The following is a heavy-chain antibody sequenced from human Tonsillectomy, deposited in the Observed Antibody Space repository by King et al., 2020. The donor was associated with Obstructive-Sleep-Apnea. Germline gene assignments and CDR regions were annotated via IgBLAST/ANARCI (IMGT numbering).Heavy chain of an antibody. CDR2: IYYSGST. D-gene: IGHD3-22*01. CDR3: ARSSTYYYDSSGLDP. Sequence: QLQESGPGLVKPSETLSLTCIVSGGSISSYYWSWIRQPPGKGLEWIGYIYYSGSTNYNPSLKSRVTISVDTSKNQFSLKLSSVTAADTAVYYCARSSTYYYDSSGLDPWGQGTLVTVSS. V-gene: IGHV4-59*01. CDR1: GGSISSYY. J-gene: IGHJ5*02.